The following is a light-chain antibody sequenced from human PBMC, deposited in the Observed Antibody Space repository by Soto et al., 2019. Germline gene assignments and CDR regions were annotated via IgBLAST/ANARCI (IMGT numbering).Light chain of an antibody. J-gene: IGKJ1*01. Sequence: ETLMTQSPATLSVSPGERATLSCRASQSVNNNLAWYQQKLGQAPRVLIYGASTRATGIPARFTGSGSGTEFILTIPSLQDAASAVYYCQEYNAWPWTFGQGTKVEFK. CDR2: GAS. V-gene: IGKV3-15*01. CDR1: QSVNNN. CDR3: QEYNAWPWT.